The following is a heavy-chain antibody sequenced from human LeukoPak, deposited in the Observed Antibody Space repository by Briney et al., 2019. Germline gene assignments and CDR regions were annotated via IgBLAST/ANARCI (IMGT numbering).Heavy chain of an antibody. D-gene: IGHD1-26*01. V-gene: IGHV4-38-2*01. CDR2: IYYSGST. Sequence: PSETLSLTSAVSGYSISSGYYWGWIRQPPGKGLEWIGSIYYSGSTHYNPSINSRVTISIDVSKNHFSLKLSSVTAADTAVYYCARVGAGWSGSYYFDYWGQRTLVTVSS. CDR3: ARVGAGWSGSYYFDY. J-gene: IGHJ4*02. CDR1: GYSISSGYY.